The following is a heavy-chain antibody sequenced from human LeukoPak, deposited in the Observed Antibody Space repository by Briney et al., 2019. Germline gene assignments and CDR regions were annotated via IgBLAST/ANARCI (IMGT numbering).Heavy chain of an antibody. CDR1: GYTFTGYY. CDR2: ISAYNGNT. D-gene: IGHD3-3*01. Sequence: ASVKVSCKASGYTFTGYYIHWVRQAPGQGLEWMGWISAYNGNTNYAQKLQGRVTMTTDTSTSTAYMELRSLRSDDTAVYYCARSPYDFWSGYYQYNFDYWGQGTLVTVSS. V-gene: IGHV1-18*04. CDR3: ARSPYDFWSGYYQYNFDY. J-gene: IGHJ4*02.